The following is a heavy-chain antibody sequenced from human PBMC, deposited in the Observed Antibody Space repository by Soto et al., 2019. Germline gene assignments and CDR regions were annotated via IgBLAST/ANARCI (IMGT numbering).Heavy chain of an antibody. Sequence: GASVKVSCKASGGTFSSYTISWVRQAPGQGLEWMGGIIPIFGTANYAQKFQGRVTITADESTSTAYMELSSLRSEDTAVYYCERGNHRWLQLWYFDLWGRGTLVTVSS. D-gene: IGHD5-12*01. J-gene: IGHJ2*01. CDR3: ERGNHRWLQLWYFDL. CDR1: GGTFSSYT. CDR2: IIPIFGTA. V-gene: IGHV1-69*13.